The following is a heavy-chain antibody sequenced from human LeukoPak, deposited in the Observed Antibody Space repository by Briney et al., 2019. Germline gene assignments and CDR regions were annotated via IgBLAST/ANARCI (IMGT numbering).Heavy chain of an antibody. CDR2: IYTSGST. V-gene: IGHV4-61*02. CDR3: AGDTDLASYYYYYMDV. J-gene: IGHJ6*03. CDR1: GGSISSGSYY. Sequence: SETLSLTCTVSGGSISSGSYYWSWIRQPAGKGLEWIGRIYTSGSTNYNPSLKSRVTISVDTSKNQFSLELSSVTAADTAVYYCAGDTDLASYYYYYMDVWGKGTTVTVSS.